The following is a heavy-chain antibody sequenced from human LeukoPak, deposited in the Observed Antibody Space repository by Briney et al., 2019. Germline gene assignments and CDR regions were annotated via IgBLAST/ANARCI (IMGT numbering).Heavy chain of an antibody. CDR2: ISYDGSNK. Sequence: PGRSLRLSCAASGLTFTSYAMHWVRQAPGKGLEWVAVISYDGSNKYYADSVKGRFTISRDNSKNTLYLQMNSLRAEDTAVYYCARGIAAFDYWGQGPLVTVSS. V-gene: IGHV3-30-3*01. CDR3: ARGIAAFDY. CDR1: GLTFTSYA. D-gene: IGHD6-6*01. J-gene: IGHJ4*02.